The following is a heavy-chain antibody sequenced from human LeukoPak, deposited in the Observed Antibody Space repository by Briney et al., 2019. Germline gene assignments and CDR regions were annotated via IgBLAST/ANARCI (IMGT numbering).Heavy chain of an antibody. CDR2: ISAHNGDT. CDR1: GYIFTNYG. D-gene: IGHD1-1*01. J-gene: IGHJ4*02. V-gene: IGHV1-18*01. Sequence: ASVKVSCKASGYIFTNYGITWVRQAPGQGLEWMGWISAHNGDTNYAQKLQGRVTLTTDTSTSTVYMEMRSLRSDDTAVYYCARDISRWNELDSWGQGTLVTVSS. CDR3: ARDISRWNELDS.